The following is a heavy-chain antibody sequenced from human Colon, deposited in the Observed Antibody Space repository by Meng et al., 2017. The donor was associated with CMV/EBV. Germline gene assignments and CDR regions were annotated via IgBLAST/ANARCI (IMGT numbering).Heavy chain of an antibody. Sequence: GESLKISCAASEFTISSYWMSWVRQAPGKGLEWVANIKQDGSETYYVDSLKGRFTISRDNAKNSVYLQMNSLRADDTALYYCARDVFRNWFDPWGQGTLVTVSS. V-gene: IGHV3-7*01. CDR3: ARDVFRNWFDP. CDR1: EFTISSYW. CDR2: IKQDGSET. J-gene: IGHJ5*02.